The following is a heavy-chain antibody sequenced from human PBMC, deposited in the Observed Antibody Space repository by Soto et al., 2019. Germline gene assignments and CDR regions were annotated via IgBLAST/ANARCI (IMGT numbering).Heavy chain of an antibody. J-gene: IGHJ4*02. V-gene: IGHV4-38-2*02. CDR1: GYSISSGYY. Sequence: QVQLQESGPGLVKPSETLSLTCAVSGYSISSGYYWGWIRQPPGKGLEWIGSIYHSGSTYYNPSLKSRVTLSVDTSENQLSRKLSSVTAADTAVYYCARDHYDYVWGSYRSSYYFDYWGQGTLVTVSS. CDR3: ARDHYDYVWGSYRSSYYFDY. D-gene: IGHD3-16*02. CDR2: IYHSGST.